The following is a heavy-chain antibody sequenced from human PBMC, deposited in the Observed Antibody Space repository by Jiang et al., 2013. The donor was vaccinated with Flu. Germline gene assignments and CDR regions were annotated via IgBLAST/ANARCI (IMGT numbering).Heavy chain of an antibody. V-gene: IGHV3-49*03. CDR2: IGSKLYGARR. Sequence: ESWGRLGSAQGGPLRLSCTGSGFTFGDYGLSWFRQAPGKGLEWVGFIGSKLYGARRAYAASVRGRFTISRDDSKSVAYLQMNSLKTEDTALYYCSRDLVRDVIVIPSGYCDYWGQGALVTVSS. J-gene: IGHJ4*02. CDR3: SRDLVRDVIVIPSGYCDY. CDR1: GFTFGDYG. D-gene: IGHD2-2*01.